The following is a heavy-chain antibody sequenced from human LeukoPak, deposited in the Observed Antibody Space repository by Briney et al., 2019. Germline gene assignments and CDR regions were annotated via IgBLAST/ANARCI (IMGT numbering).Heavy chain of an antibody. V-gene: IGHV4-4*07. D-gene: IGHD5-12*01. CDR2: IFASGST. Sequence: SETLSLTCTVSGGSISTNYWSWIRQPAGKGQEWIGRIFASGSTNYNPSLKSRVTMSVDTSKNQFFLKLTSVTAADTAVYYCARGAGYSREVNYYHYMDVWGKGTTVTVSS. CDR3: ARGAGYSREVNYYHYMDV. CDR1: GGSISTNY. J-gene: IGHJ6*03.